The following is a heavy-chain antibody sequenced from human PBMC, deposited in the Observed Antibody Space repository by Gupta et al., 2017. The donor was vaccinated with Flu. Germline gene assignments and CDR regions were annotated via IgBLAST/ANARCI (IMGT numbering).Heavy chain of an antibody. CDR3: ARQRASFDAGAVDN. D-gene: IGHD3-9*01. Sequence: YWGWIRQPPWKGLEWIGSISYGGTTHYIPSLKSRVTMSVDTSKNQFSLKVRSVTAADTAVFYCARQRASFDAGAVDNWGQGTLVTVSS. CDR1: Y. CDR2: ISYGGTT. V-gene: IGHV4-39*01. J-gene: IGHJ4*02.